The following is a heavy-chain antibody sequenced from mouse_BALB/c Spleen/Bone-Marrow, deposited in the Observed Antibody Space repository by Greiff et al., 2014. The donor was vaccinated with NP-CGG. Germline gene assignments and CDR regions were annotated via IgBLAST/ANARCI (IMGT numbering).Heavy chain of an antibody. J-gene: IGHJ2*01. D-gene: IGHD4-1*01. V-gene: IGHV5-17*02. CDR2: ISSDSGAI. CDR1: GFTFSSFG. CDR3: TRGGNWEDFDY. Sequence: EVQLQESGGGLVQPGESRKLSCAASGFTFSSFGMHWVRQAPEKGLEWIAYISSDSGAIFYADTVKGRFTISRDNPKNTLFLQMTSLRSEDTAIYFCTRGGNWEDFDYWGQGTTLTVSS.